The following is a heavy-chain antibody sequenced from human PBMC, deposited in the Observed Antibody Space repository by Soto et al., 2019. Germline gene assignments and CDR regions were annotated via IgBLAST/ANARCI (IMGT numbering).Heavy chain of an antibody. J-gene: IGHJ4*02. CDR1: GASLLSSY. CDR2: IFSSGRT. V-gene: IGHV4-4*07. CDR3: SKGWEGKKLDH. D-gene: IGHD1-26*01. Sequence: VQLQESGPGLVKPSETLSLSCDVSGASLLSSYWSWVRQPAGKGLEWIGHIFSSGRTSYNPSLKKRVNMSKGTANNKFPLHLEAETGAGTGVYYLSKGWEGKKLDHWGQGGRVTVS.